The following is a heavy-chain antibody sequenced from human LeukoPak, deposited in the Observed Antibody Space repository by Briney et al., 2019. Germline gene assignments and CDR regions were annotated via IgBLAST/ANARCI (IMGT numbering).Heavy chain of an antibody. CDR1: GFTFSRYA. V-gene: IGHV3-33*06. CDR3: AKISSSSEPDFDY. D-gene: IGHD1-14*01. Sequence: PGRTLRLSCAASGFTFSRYAMHWVRQAPGKGLEWVAFIWPDGSKTYYADSARGRFTISRDNSKNTLHLEMNTVRAEDTALYYCAKISSSSEPDFDYWGQGTLVTVS. CDR2: IWPDGSKT. J-gene: IGHJ4*02.